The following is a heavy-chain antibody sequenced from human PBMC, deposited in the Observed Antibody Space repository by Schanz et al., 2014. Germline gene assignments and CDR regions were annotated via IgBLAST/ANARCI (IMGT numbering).Heavy chain of an antibody. CDR1: GGSVSSGGDY. J-gene: IGHJ3*02. CDR3: ARDRGRGDLPGDI. Sequence: QVQLQESGPGLVKPSQTLSLTCTVSGGSVSSGGDYWSWIRQHPGKGLEWIGFIYYSGSTYYNPSLKSRVTISVDTSKNQFSLNLSSATAADTAVYYCARDRGRGDLPGDIWGQGTMVTVSS. D-gene: IGHD4-17*01. CDR2: IYYSGST. V-gene: IGHV4-31*03.